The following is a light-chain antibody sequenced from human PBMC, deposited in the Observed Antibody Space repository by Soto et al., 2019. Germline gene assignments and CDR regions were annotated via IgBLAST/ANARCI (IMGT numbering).Light chain of an antibody. J-gene: IGKJ1*01. CDR3: QQTDTIPRT. CDR2: GAS. V-gene: IGKV1-39*01. CDR1: QSIASR. Sequence: DIPMTQSPSSLSASVGDRVTITCRASQSIASRLNWYQQKPGSAPKLLIYGASTLESGVPSRFSGSVSGTDFTLTVSSLQVEDFATYYCQQTDTIPRTFGQGTNVDVK.